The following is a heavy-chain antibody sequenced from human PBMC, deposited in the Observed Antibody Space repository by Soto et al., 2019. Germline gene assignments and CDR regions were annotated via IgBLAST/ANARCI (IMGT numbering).Heavy chain of an antibody. V-gene: IGHV1-69*01. J-gene: IGHJ4*02. CDR3: ARLGHPGH. CDR2: VIPILGTA. CDR1: GGSLRNSV. Sequence: QVQLVQSGAEVKKPGSSVKVSCTASGGSLRNSVISWVRQAPAQRLEWMGGVIPILGTANYAQKFQGRVTMTADEATSTAYMDLSSRSPDDTAVYYCARLGHPGHWGPGTLVIGSS.